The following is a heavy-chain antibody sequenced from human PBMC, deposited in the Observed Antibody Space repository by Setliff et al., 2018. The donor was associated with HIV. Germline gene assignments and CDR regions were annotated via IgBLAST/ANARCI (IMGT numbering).Heavy chain of an antibody. CDR1: GLTFSNCG. D-gene: IGHD3-10*01. J-gene: IGHJ4*02. CDR3: AKDKGQKYADY. V-gene: IGHV3-30*02. CDR2: IRSDGSNK. Sequence: PGGSLRLSCATSGLTFSNCGTHWVRQAPGKGLEWVASIRSDGSNKYYADSVTGRFTISRDDSKNTLYLQMNSLRAEDTAVYYCAKDKGQKYADYWGQGTMVTVSS.